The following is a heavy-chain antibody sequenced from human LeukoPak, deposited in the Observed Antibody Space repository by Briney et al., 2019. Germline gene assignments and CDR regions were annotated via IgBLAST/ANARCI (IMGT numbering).Heavy chain of an antibody. V-gene: IGHV1-18*01. CDR3: ARDPVDSSGYLRPFDY. CDR2: ISAYNGNT. CDR1: GYTFTSYG. J-gene: IGHJ4*02. D-gene: IGHD3-22*01. Sequence: GASVKVSCKASGYTFTSYGISWVRQAPGQGLEWMGWISAYNGNTNYAQKLQGRVTMTTDTSTSTAYMELRSLRSDDTAVYYCARDPVDSSGYLRPFDYWGQGTLVTVSS.